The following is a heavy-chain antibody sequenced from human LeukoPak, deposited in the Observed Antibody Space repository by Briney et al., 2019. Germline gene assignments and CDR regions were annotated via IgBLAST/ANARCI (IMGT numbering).Heavy chain of an antibody. Sequence: GASVTVSCKASGYTFTVHYIHWVRQAPGQGLEWMGWINPNSGGTNYAQKFQGWVTMTRDTSISTAYMELSRLRSDDTAVYYCARGTMTTVTTTYYYYGMDVWGQGTTVTVSS. D-gene: IGHD4-17*01. CDR1: GYTFTVHY. V-gene: IGHV1-2*04. CDR2: INPNSGGT. J-gene: IGHJ6*02. CDR3: ARGTMTTVTTTYYYYGMDV.